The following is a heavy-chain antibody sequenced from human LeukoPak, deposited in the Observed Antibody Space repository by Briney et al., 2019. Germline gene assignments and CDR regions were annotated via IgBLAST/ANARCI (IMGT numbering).Heavy chain of an antibody. CDR1: GGTFCSYA. V-gene: IGHV1-69*01. J-gene: IGHJ6*02. CDR2: IIPIFGTA. CDR3: ARDPGTYYGMDV. Sequence: ASVKVSCKASGGTFCSYAISWVRQAPGQGLEWMGGIIPIFGTANYAQKFQGRVTITADESTSTAYMELSSLRSEDTAVYYCARDPGTYYGMDVWGQGTTVTVSS.